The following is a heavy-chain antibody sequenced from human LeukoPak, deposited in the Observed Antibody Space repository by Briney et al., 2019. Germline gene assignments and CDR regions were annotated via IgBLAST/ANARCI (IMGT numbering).Heavy chain of an antibody. CDR2: ISASGGST. D-gene: IGHD3-22*01. J-gene: IGHJ4*02. CDR3: AKDGVVVPTVIVVVAYFDY. V-gene: IGHV3-23*01. CDR1: GFTFSSYA. Sequence: PGGSLRLSCAASGFTFSSYAMSWVRQAPGKGLEWVSAISASGGSTYYADSVKGGSTISRDNSKNTLYLQMNSLRAEDTAVYYCAKDGVVVPTVIVVVAYFDYWGQGTLVTVSS.